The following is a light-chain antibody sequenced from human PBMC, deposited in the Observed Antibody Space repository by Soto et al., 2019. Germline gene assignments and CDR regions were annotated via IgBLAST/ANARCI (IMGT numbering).Light chain of an antibody. CDR3: SSFTTSSTLVV. J-gene: IGLJ2*01. CDR2: EVT. CDR1: SGDIGGYNY. Sequence: QSVLTQPASVSGSPGQSITISCTGTSGDIGGYNYGSWYQQHPGKAPKLLISEVTNRPSGVSNRFSGSKSGNTASLTISGLQAEDEADYYCSSFTTSSTLVVFGGGTKLTVL. V-gene: IGLV2-14*01.